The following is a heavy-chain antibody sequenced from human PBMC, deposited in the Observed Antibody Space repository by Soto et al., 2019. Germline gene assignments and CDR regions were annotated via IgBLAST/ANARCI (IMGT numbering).Heavy chain of an antibody. V-gene: IGHV4-4*02. D-gene: IGHD1-26*01. J-gene: IGHJ3*02. Sequence: QVQLQESGPGLVKPSGTLSLTCAVSGGSISSSNWWSWVRQPPGKGLEWIGEIYHSGSTNYNPSLKRRVTISVDKSKDQFSLKLSSVTAADPAVYYCARGEGELHAFDIWGQGTMVTVSS. CDR1: GGSISSSNW. CDR3: ARGEGELHAFDI. CDR2: IYHSGST.